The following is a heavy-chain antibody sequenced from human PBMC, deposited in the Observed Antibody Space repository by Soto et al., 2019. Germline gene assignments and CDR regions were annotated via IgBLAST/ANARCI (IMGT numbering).Heavy chain of an antibody. V-gene: IGHV1-69*12. CDR3: ARASSDPSNWFDP. CDR1: GGTFSSYA. CDR2: IIPIFGTA. D-gene: IGHD2-2*01. J-gene: IGHJ5*02. Sequence: QVQLVQSGAEVKKPGSSVKVSCKASGGTFSSYAISWVRQAPVQGLEWMGGIIPIFGTANYAQKFQGRVTITAVECKSTAYMELSSLRSENRAVYYCARASSDPSNWFDPWGQGTLVTVSS.